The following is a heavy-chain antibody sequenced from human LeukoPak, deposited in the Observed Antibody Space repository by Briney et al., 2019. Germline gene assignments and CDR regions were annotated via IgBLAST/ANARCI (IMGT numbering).Heavy chain of an antibody. J-gene: IGHJ4*02. CDR2: IKQDGSEK. CDR1: GFSFSSHW. Sequence: PGGSLRLSCTVSGFSFSSHWMSWVRQAPGKGLEWVANIKQDGSEKYYVDSVKGRFTISRDNAKNPLYLQMNSLRVEDTAVYYCASGRQLGYWGQGTLITVSS. CDR3: ASGRQLGY. V-gene: IGHV3-7*03. D-gene: IGHD4-11*01.